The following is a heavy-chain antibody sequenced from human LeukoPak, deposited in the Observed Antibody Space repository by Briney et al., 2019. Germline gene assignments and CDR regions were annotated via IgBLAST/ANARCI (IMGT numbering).Heavy chain of an antibody. CDR1: GGSITSGDYY. Sequence: SETLSLTCTVSGGSITSGDYYWSWIRQPPGKGLEWIGYIYYSGSTYYNPSLKSRVTISVDTSKNQFSLKLRSLTAADTAVYSCVRALGYCSSTSCPLFDYWGQGTLVTVSS. D-gene: IGHD2-2*01. V-gene: IGHV4-30-4*01. J-gene: IGHJ4*02. CDR3: VRALGYCSSTSCPLFDY. CDR2: IYYSGST.